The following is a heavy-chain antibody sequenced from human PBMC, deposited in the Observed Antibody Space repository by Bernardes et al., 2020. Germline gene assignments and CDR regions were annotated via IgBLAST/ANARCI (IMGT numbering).Heavy chain of an antibody. J-gene: IGHJ5*02. CDR2: INHSGST. D-gene: IGHD2-2*01. V-gene: IGHV4-34*01. CDR1: GGSFSGYY. CDR3: ARGGYCSSTSCYFWAKINWFDP. Sequence: ETLSLTCAVYGGSFSGYYWSWIRQPPGKGLEWIGEINHSGSTNYNPSLKSRVTISVDTSKNQFSLKLSSVTAADTAVYYCARGGYCSSTSCYFWAKINWFDPWGQGTLVTVSS.